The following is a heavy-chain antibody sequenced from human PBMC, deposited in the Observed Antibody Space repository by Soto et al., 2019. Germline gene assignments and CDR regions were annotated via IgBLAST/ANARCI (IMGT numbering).Heavy chain of an antibody. J-gene: IGHJ4*02. Sequence: GSLRLSCAASGFTFSSYAMSWVRQAPGKGPEWVSTISNSGGNTYYADSVKGRFTISRDISKNTLYLQMSSLRAEDTAVYYCAKDQIWEVPHFFDYWGQGTLVTVSS. CDR2: ISNSGGNT. CDR3: AKDQIWEVPHFFDY. CDR1: GFTFSSYA. D-gene: IGHD1-26*01. V-gene: IGHV3-23*01.